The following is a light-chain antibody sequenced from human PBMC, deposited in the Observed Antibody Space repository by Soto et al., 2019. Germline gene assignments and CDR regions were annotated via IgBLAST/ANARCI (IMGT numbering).Light chain of an antibody. Sequence: QSALTQPASVSGPPGQSITISCTGTSSDVGAYNYVSWYQHHPGKAPRLVIYDVTNRPSGISDRFSGSKSANTASLTISGLQAEDEAEYYCSSYTRSSTWVFGGGTKLTVL. J-gene: IGLJ3*02. CDR3: SSYTRSSTWV. V-gene: IGLV2-14*01. CDR2: DVT. CDR1: SSDVGAYNY.